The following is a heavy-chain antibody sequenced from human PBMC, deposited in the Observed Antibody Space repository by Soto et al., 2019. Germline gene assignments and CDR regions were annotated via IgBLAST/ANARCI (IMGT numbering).Heavy chain of an antibody. J-gene: IGHJ4*02. Sequence: QLQLQESGSGLVKPSQTLSLTCAVSGGSISSGGYSWSWIRHPPGKGLEWIGYIYHSGSTYYNPSLKSRVTIAVDRSKNQFSLKLSSVTAADTDVYYCAREFASSSSYYFDYWGQGTLVTVSS. V-gene: IGHV4-30-2*01. CDR3: AREFASSSSYYFDY. CDR1: GGSISSGGYS. CDR2: IYHSGST. D-gene: IGHD6-6*01.